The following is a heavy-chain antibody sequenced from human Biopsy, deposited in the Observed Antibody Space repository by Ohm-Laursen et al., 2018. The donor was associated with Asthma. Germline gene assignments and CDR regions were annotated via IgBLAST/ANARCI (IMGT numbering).Heavy chain of an antibody. V-gene: IGHV3-15*01. Sequence: SLRLSCAASGFTFSNAWMSWVRQAPGKGLEWVGRIKNKTDGGTTDYAAPVKGRFTISRDDSKNTLYLQMNSLKTEGTAVYYCTTGIDYWGQGTLVTVSS. CDR3: TTGIDY. CDR1: GFTFSNAW. J-gene: IGHJ4*02. CDR2: IKNKTDGGTT.